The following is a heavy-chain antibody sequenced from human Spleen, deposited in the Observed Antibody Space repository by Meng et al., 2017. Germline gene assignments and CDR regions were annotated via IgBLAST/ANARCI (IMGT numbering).Heavy chain of an antibody. D-gene: IGHD3-16*01. V-gene: IGHV4-39*07. CDR2: IYYSGST. CDR1: GCSISSSSYY. J-gene: IGHJ4*02. CDR3: ARGRGGYFDY. Sequence: LLLQESGPGLVNPSATPSLTCIVSGCSISSSSYYWGWIRQPPGKGLEWIGSIYYSGSTYYNPSLKSRVTISVDTSKNQFSLKLSSVIAADTAVYYCARGRGGYFDYWGQGTLVTVSS.